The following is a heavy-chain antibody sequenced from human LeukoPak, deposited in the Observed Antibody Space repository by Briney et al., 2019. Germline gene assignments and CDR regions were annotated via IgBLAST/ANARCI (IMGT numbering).Heavy chain of an antibody. D-gene: IGHD3-10*01. CDR2: INPSGGST. V-gene: IGHV1-46*01. J-gene: IGHJ3*02. CDR1: GYTFTGYY. CDR3: ARDSGRETDAFDI. Sequence: ASVKVSCKASGYTFTGYYMHWVRQAPGQGLEWMGIINPSGGSTSYAQKFQGRVTMTRDTSTSTVYMELSSLRSEDTAVYYCARDSGRETDAFDIWGQGTMVTVSS.